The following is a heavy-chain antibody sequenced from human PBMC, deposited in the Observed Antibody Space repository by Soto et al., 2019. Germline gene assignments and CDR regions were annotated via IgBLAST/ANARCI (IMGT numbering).Heavy chain of an antibody. J-gene: IGHJ4*02. Sequence: ASVKVSCKASGGTFSSYAISWVRQAPGQGLEWMGGIIPIFGTANYAQKFQGRVTITADESTSTAYMELSSLRSEDTAVYYCARGGTGFSLGTIDYWGQGTLVTVSS. CDR3: ARGGTGFSLGTIDY. D-gene: IGHD1-1*01. CDR2: IIPIFGTA. V-gene: IGHV1-69*13. CDR1: GGTFSSYA.